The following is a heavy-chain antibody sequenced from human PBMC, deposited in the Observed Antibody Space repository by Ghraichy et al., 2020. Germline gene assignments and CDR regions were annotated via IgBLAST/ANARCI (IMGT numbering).Heavy chain of an antibody. CDR2: IRGDGGAT. CDR3: VKDSNNLSFDY. Sequence: GALRLSCAASGFTFSTYWMVWVRQAPGKGLEWLANIRGDGGATTYVDSVRGRFTISRDNAKSSLYLEMNNLRAEDTAVYYCVKDSNNLSFDYWGQGALVTVSS. J-gene: IGHJ4*02. CDR1: GFTFSTYW. D-gene: IGHD1-1*01. V-gene: IGHV3-7*01.